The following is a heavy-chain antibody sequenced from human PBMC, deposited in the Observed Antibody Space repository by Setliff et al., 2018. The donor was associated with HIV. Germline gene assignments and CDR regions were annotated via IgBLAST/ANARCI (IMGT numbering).Heavy chain of an antibody. V-gene: IGHV2-5*02. CDR3: AHSYCSSTSCYPHYYYYMDV. J-gene: IGHJ6*03. CDR1: GASIRGHYW. CDR2: IYWDGDK. D-gene: IGHD2-2*01. Sequence: TLSLTCSVSGASIRGHYWSWIRQPPGKALEWLALIYWDGDKRYIPSLRSRLTITKDTSKNQVVLTMTNMDPVDTATYYCAHSYCSSTSCYPHYYYYMDVWGKGTTVTVSS.